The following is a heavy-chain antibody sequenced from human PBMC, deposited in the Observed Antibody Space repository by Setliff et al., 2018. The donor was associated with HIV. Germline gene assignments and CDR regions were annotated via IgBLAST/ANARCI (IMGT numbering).Heavy chain of an antibody. D-gene: IGHD2-15*01. Sequence: GGSLRLSCAASGFTFSSYAMHWVRQAPGKGLEWVAVISYDGSNKYYADSVKGRFTISRDNSKNTLYLQMNSLRAEDTAVYYCARGSDCSGGSCRDYYYGMDVWGQGTTVTVSS. V-gene: IGHV3-30*04. J-gene: IGHJ6*02. CDR2: ISYDGSNK. CDR3: ARGSDCSGGSCRDYYYGMDV. CDR1: GFTFSSYA.